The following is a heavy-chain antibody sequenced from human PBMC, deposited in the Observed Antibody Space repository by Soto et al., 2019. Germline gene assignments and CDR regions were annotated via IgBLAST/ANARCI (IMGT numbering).Heavy chain of an antibody. CDR1: GGTFSSYA. V-gene: IGHV1-69*12. J-gene: IGHJ5*02. CDR2: IIPIFGTA. Sequence: QVQLVQSGAEVKKPGSSVKVSCKASGGTFSSYAISWVRQAPGQGLEWMGGIIPIFGTANYAQKFQGRVTMPADESTSTAYMELSSLRAEDTAVYYCARGEQQLVGAGWFAPWGQGTLVTVSS. D-gene: IGHD6-13*01. CDR3: ARGEQQLVGAGWFAP.